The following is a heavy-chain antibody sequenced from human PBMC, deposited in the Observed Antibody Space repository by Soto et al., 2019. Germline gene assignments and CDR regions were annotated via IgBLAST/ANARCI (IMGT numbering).Heavy chain of an antibody. CDR1: GGTFSSYA. J-gene: IGHJ5*02. Sequence: SVKVSCKASGGTFSSYAISWVRQAPGQGLEWMGGIIPIIGTANYAQKFQGRVTITADESTSTAYMELSSLRSEDTAVYYCARADLGYCSSTSCYSLVSWFDPWGQGTLVTVSS. D-gene: IGHD2-2*01. V-gene: IGHV1-69*13. CDR3: ARADLGYCSSTSCYSLVSWFDP. CDR2: IIPIIGTA.